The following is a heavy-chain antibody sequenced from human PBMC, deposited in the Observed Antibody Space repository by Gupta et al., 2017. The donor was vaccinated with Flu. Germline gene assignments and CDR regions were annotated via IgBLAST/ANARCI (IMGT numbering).Heavy chain of an antibody. CDR3: ARGYCSTTSCHDAFDI. D-gene: IGHD2-2*01. CDR2: TYSGGTT. CDR1: GFAVSDNY. Sequence: RLSCTGTGFAVSDNYMTWVRQAPGKGLEWVSLTYSGGTTYYADSVKGRFTISRDRSKNTLYLQVNSLRAEDTAVYYCARGYCSTTSCHDAFDIWGQGTVVTVSS. J-gene: IGHJ3*02. V-gene: IGHV3-53*01.